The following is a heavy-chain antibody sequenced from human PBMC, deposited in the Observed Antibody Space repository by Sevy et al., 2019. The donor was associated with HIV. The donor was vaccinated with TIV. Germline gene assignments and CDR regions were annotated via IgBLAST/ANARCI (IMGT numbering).Heavy chain of an antibody. CDR3: ARGTNYYESSGPSYFDY. CDR1: GFTFIDYS. Sequence: GGSLRLSCAASGFTFIDYSMSWIRQAPGKGLEWVSHISPSGATIYYADSVKGRFTISRDNAKNSLYLQMNSLRAEDTAVYYCARGTNYYESSGPSYFDYWGQGSLVTVSS. J-gene: IGHJ4*02. D-gene: IGHD3-22*01. V-gene: IGHV3-11*01. CDR2: ISPSGATI.